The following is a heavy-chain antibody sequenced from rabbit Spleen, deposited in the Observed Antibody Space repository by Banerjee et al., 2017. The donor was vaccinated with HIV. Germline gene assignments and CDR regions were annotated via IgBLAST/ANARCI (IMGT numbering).Heavy chain of an antibody. V-gene: IGHV1S40*01. CDR1: GFSFSGSHY. CDR3: AREIGGGIGVGYADL. D-gene: IGHD6-1*01. CDR2: IYAGSSGTT. Sequence: QSLEESGGDLVKPGASLTLTCTASGFSFSGSHYMCWVRQAPGKGLEWIACIYAGSSGTTYYTSWAKGRFTISKTSSTTVTLQMTSLTAADTATYFCAREIGGGIGVGYADLWGPGTLVTVS. J-gene: IGHJ4*01.